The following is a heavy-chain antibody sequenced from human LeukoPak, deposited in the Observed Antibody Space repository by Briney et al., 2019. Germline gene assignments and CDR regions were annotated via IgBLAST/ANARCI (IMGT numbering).Heavy chain of an antibody. J-gene: IGHJ3*02. D-gene: IGHD3-3*01. Sequence: GGSLRLSCAASGFAFSSYWMNWVRQAPGKGLEWVANIKPDGSEKWYVDSVKGRFTISRDNGKNSLNLQLNSLRAEDTAVYYCARDFSAFDIWGQGAMVTVSS. CDR3: ARDFSAFDI. CDR2: IKPDGSEK. V-gene: IGHV3-7*05. CDR1: GFAFSSYW.